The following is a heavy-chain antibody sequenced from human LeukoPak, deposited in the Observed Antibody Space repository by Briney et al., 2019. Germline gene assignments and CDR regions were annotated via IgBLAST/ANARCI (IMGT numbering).Heavy chain of an antibody. CDR1: GFTFSSYG. Sequence: PGGSLRLSCAASGFTFSSYGMHWVRQAPGKGLEWVAVISYDGSNKYYADSVKGRFTISRDNSKNTLYLQMNSLRAEDTAVYYCAKDGLGPPMVYFDYWGQGTLVTVSS. CDR2: ISYDGSNK. V-gene: IGHV3-30*18. D-gene: IGHD3-10*01. CDR3: AKDGLGPPMVYFDY. J-gene: IGHJ4*02.